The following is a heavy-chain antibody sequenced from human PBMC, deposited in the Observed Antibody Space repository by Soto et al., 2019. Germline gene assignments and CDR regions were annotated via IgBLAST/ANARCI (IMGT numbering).Heavy chain of an antibody. J-gene: IGHJ4*02. CDR3: AKGSIEYSASVDN. D-gene: IGHD5-12*01. V-gene: IGHV3-23*01. CDR2: ISARGGSS. Sequence: EVQLLESGGGLVQPGGSLRLSCAASGFSFSSYAMVWVRQAPGKGLEWVSVISARGGSSYFADSVKGRFTTSRDNSKNVLSLEMNSLRAEDTATYFSAKGSIEYSASVDNWGQGTLVLVSS. CDR1: GFSFSSYA.